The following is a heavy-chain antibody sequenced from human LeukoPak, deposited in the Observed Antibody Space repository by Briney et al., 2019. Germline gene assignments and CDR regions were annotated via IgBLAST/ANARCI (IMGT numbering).Heavy chain of an antibody. J-gene: IGHJ4*02. D-gene: IGHD5-12*01. CDR3: VRRGPNNSGLDY. CDR1: GFTFSSYS. V-gene: IGHV3-21*01. Sequence: PGGSLRLSCAASGFTFSSYSFNWVRQAPGKGLEWVASITSTSNYIYYADSVQGRFAVSRDNAKNSLYLQMNSLRAEDTAVFYCVRRGPNNSGLDYWGQGTLVTVSS. CDR2: ITSTSNYI.